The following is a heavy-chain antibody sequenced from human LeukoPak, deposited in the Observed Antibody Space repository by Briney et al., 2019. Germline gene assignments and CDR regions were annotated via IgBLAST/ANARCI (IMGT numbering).Heavy chain of an antibody. J-gene: IGHJ4*02. Sequence: PGGSLRLSCAASGFTFSSYGMHWVRQAPGKGLEWVAFIRYDGSNKYYADSVKGRFTISRDNSKNTLYLQMNSLRAEDTAVYYCATDSSGYSYYFDYWGQGTLVTLSS. CDR1: GFTFSSYG. D-gene: IGHD3-22*01. V-gene: IGHV3-30*02. CDR3: ATDSSGYSYYFDY. CDR2: IRYDGSNK.